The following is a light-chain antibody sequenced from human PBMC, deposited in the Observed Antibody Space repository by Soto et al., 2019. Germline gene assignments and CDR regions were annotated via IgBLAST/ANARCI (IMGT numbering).Light chain of an antibody. J-gene: IGKJ3*01. CDR3: QQYNNWPFT. CDR2: GSY. Sequence: EIVMTQSPATLSVSPGERATLSCRASQSVSSNLAWYQQKPGQAPRLLIYGSYTRATGSPARFSGSGSGTEFTLTISSLQSEDFAVYYCQQYNNWPFTFGPGTKVDIK. CDR1: QSVSSN. V-gene: IGKV3-15*01.